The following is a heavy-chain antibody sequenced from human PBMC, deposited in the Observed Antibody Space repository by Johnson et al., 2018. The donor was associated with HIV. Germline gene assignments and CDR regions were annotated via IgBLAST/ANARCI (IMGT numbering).Heavy chain of an antibody. D-gene: IGHD2-2*01. V-gene: IGHV3-7*01. CDR3: AKSPSQLGSAFEI. J-gene: IGHJ3*02. CDR2: IKQDGSEK. Sequence: VQLVESGGGLVQPGGSLRLSCAASGFTFSSYWMSWVRQAPGKGLEWVANIKQDGSEKYYADSVKGRFTISRDNSKNTLYLQMNSLRAEDTAVYYCAKSPSQLGSAFEIWGHGTMVTVSS. CDR1: GFTFSSYW.